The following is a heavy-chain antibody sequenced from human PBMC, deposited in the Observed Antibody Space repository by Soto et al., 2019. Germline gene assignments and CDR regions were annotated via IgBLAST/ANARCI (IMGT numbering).Heavy chain of an antibody. J-gene: IGHJ6*02. CDR3: ARRGLLRFGELWLRGMDV. D-gene: IGHD3-10*01. CDR2: IHYSGST. CDR1: GGSIIRGDNY. V-gene: IGHV4-30-4*08. Sequence: QVQLQESGPGLVKPSQTLSLTCTVSGGSIIRGDNYWGWIRQPPGKGLEWIGYIHYSGSTYDNPSLKSRVTISGDTSENQFSLKLTAVTAADTAVYYCARRGLLRFGELWLRGMDVWGQGTTVTVSS.